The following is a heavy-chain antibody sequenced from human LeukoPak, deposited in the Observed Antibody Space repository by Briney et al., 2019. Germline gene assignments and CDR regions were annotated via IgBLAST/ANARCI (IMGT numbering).Heavy chain of an antibody. V-gene: IGHV4-30-4*08. CDR1: GGSFSGYY. D-gene: IGHD5-12*01. Sequence: SETLSLTCAVYGGSFSGYYWSWIRQPPGKGLEWIGYIYYSGSTYYNPSLKSRVTISVDTSKNQVSLKLSSVTAADTAVYYCARVFGYDSGPFDPWGQGTLVTVSS. J-gene: IGHJ5*02. CDR3: ARVFGYDSGPFDP. CDR2: IYYSGST.